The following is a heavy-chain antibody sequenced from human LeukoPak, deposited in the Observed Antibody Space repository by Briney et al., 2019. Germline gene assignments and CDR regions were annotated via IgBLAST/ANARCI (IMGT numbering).Heavy chain of an antibody. Sequence: ASVKVSCKASGYTFTSYGISWVRQAPGQGLEWMGWISTYNGNTNYAQKLQGRVTMTTDTSTSTAYMELRSLRSDDTAVYYCARETAPIAAAGLGGDYWGQGTLVTVSS. CDR2: ISTYNGNT. CDR3: ARETAPIAAAGLGGDY. J-gene: IGHJ4*02. D-gene: IGHD6-13*01. CDR1: GYTFTSYG. V-gene: IGHV1-18*01.